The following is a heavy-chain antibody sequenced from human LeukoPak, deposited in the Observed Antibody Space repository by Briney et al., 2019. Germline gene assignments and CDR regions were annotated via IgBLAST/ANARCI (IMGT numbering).Heavy chain of an antibody. CDR2: INPNSGGT. V-gene: IGHV1-2*02. CDR3: ARSDSVVVPAELDY. D-gene: IGHD2-2*01. CDR1: GYTFTGYY. J-gene: IGHJ4*02. Sequence: ASVKVSCKASGYTFTGYYMHWVRQAPGQGLEWMGWINPNSGGTNYAQKFQGRVTMTRDTSISTAYMELSRLRSDDTAVYYCARSDSVVVPAELDYWGQGTLVTVSS.